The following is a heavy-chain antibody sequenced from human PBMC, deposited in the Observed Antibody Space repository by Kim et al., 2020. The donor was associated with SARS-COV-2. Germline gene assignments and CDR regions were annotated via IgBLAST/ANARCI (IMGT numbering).Heavy chain of an antibody. CDR1: GFTFDDYA. D-gene: IGHD6-6*01. Sequence: GGSLRLSCAASGFTFDDYAMHWVRQAPGKGLEWVSGISWNSGSIGYADSVKGRVTITRDNAKNSLYLQMNSLRAEDTALYYCAKEGIAALDYWGQGTLVTVSS. V-gene: IGHV3-9*01. CDR3: AKEGIAALDY. CDR2: ISWNSGSI. J-gene: IGHJ4*02.